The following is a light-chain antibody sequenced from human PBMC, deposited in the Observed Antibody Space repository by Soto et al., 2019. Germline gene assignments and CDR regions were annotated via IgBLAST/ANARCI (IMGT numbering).Light chain of an antibody. CDR2: DVS. CDR1: SSDVGAYNY. V-gene: IGLV2-14*03. J-gene: IGLJ2*01. CDR3: SSYTSSSTLVV. Sequence: QSALTQPASVSGSPGQSITISCTGTSSDVGAYNYVSWYQQHPGKAPKLMIYDVSHRPSGVSNRFAGSKSGNTASLTISRVQAKDEDDYYCSSYTSSSTLVVFGGGTKLTVL.